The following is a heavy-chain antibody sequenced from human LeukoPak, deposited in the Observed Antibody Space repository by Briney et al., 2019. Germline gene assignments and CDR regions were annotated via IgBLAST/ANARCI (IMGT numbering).Heavy chain of an antibody. CDR3: ARGREELVVPAYYFDY. Sequence: TSETLSLTCAVYGGSFSGYYWCWIRHPPGKGLEWIGEINHSGSTNYNPSLKSRVTISVDTSKNQFSLKLSSVTAADTAVYYCARGREELVVPAYYFDYWGQGTLVTVSS. V-gene: IGHV4-34*01. D-gene: IGHD2-2*01. CDR2: INHSGST. J-gene: IGHJ4*02. CDR1: GGSFSGYY.